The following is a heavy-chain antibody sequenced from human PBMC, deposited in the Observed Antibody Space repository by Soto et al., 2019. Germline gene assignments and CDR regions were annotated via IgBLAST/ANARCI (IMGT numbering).Heavy chain of an antibody. J-gene: IGHJ6*02. V-gene: IGHV3-33*01. Sequence: GGSLRLSCAASGFTFSSYGMHWVRQAPGKGLEWVAVIWYDGSNKYYADSVKGRFTISRDNSKNTLYLQMNSLRAEDTAVYYCARCEYLAAAGTRSYYYGMDVWGQGTTVTVSS. CDR1: GFTFSSYG. CDR3: ARCEYLAAAGTRSYYYGMDV. D-gene: IGHD6-13*01. CDR2: IWYDGSNK.